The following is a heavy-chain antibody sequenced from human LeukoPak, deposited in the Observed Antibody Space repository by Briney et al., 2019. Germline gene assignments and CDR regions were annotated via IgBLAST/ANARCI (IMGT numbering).Heavy chain of an antibody. CDR2: ISGSGGDT. CDR3: ATETSMVRGVINY. J-gene: IGHJ4*02. Sequence: GGSLRLSCAASGFTFSSYAMSWVRQAPGKGLEWVSSISGSGGDTHYADSVKGRFSISRDNAKKSLYLHMNSLRAEDTAVYYCATETSMVRGVINYWGQGTLVTVSS. CDR1: GFTFSSYA. D-gene: IGHD3-10*01. V-gene: IGHV3-23*01.